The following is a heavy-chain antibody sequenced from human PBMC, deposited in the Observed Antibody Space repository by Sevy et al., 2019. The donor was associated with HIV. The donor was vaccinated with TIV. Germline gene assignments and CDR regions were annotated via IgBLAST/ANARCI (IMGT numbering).Heavy chain of an antibody. CDR1: GFTFSSYG. Sequence: GGSLRLSCAASGFTFSSYGMHWVRQAPGKGLEWVANIKEDGSEKYYVDSVKGRFTISRDNAKNSLFLQMNSLRAEDTAVYYCAKDVYWGQGTLVTVSS. CDR2: IKEDGSEK. CDR3: AKDVY. J-gene: IGHJ4*02. V-gene: IGHV3-7*03.